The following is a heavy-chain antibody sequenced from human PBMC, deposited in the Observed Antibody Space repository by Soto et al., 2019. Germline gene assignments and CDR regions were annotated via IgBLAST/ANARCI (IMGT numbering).Heavy chain of an antibody. CDR2: IIPVIGTT. CDR1: GGTVTSYA. D-gene: IGHD3-10*01. CDR3: ARVRITMVRGLNFFNYYGMDV. J-gene: IGHJ6*02. Sequence: GDSGKVDCKTSGGTVTSYAITWVRQAPGQGLECVGRIIPVIGTTNYAQKFQGRVTITADESTSTAYMELSSLRSEDTAVYYCARVRITMVRGLNFFNYYGMDVWGQGTTVTVSS. V-gene: IGHV1-69*11.